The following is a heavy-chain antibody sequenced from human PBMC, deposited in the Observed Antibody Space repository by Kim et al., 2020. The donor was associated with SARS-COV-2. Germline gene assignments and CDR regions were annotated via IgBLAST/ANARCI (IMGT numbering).Heavy chain of an antibody. J-gene: IGHJ3*02. V-gene: IGHV3-33*01. Sequence: GGSLRLSCAASGFTFSSYGMHWVRQAPGKGLEWVAVIWYDGSNKYYADSVKGRFTISRDNSENTLYLQMNSLRAEDTAVYYCARQATITMVRGVMMDAFDIWGQGTMVTVSS. CDR1: GFTFSSYG. D-gene: IGHD3-10*01. CDR3: ARQATITMVRGVMMDAFDI. CDR2: IWYDGSNK.